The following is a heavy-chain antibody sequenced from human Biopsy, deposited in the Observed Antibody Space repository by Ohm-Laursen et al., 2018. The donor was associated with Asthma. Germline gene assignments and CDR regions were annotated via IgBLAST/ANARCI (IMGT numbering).Heavy chain of an antibody. Sequence: ASVKVSCNASAYTFIGYHLHWVRQAPGGGLEWMGRINPNGGATIYAQKFQGRVTMTRDTSISTAYTELSRLTSDDTAVYYCARVQKSPGDRWFDPWGQGTLVTVSS. CDR1: AYTFIGYH. D-gene: IGHD7-27*01. V-gene: IGHV1-2*06. CDR2: INPNGGAT. CDR3: ARVQKSPGDRWFDP. J-gene: IGHJ5*02.